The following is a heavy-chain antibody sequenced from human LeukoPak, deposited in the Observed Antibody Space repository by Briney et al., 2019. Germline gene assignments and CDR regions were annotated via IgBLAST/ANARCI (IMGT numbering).Heavy chain of an antibody. J-gene: IGHJ4*02. CDR3: ASRRPGGRWHCSSTSCYRGYYFDY. D-gene: IGHD2-2*02. V-gene: IGHV4-4*02. CDR2: IYHSGST. CDR1: GGSISSSNW. Sequence: SGTLSLTCAVSGGSISSSNWWSWVRQPPGKGLEWIGEIYHSGSTNYNPSLKSRVTMSVDTSKNQFFLKLSSVTAADTAVYYCASRRPGGRWHCSSTSCYRGYYFDYWGQGTLVTVSS.